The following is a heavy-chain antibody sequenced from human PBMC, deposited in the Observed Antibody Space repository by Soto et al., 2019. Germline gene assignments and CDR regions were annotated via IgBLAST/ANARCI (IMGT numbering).Heavy chain of an antibody. J-gene: IGHJ4*02. V-gene: IGHV3-43*01. Sequence: PVGSLRLSCAASGFTFDDYTMHWVRQTPGKGLEWVSLISWDGDSAYYADSVRGQFTISRANSQNSLFLQMNNVRAEDGALYFCAKGTRGNSPELDFWGQGTLVTVSS. D-gene: IGHD1-1*01. CDR1: GFTFDDYT. CDR3: AKGTRGNSPELDF. CDR2: ISWDGDSA.